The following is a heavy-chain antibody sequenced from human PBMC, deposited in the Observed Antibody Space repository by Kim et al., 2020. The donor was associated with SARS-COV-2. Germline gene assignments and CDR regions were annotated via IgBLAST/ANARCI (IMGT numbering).Heavy chain of an antibody. D-gene: IGHD3-10*01. CDR3: ARGGELLWFGERYYFDY. Sequence: RGSLRLSCAASGFTFSSYAMHWVRQAPGKGLEWVAVISYDGSNKYYADSVKGRFTISRDNSKNTLYLQMNSLRAEDTAVYYCARGGELLWFGERYYFDY. V-gene: IGHV3-30*04. CDR1: GFTFSSYA. J-gene: IGHJ4*01. CDR2: ISYDGSNK.